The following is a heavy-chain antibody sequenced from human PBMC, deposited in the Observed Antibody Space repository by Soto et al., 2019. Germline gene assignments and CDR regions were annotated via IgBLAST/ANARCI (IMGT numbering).Heavy chain of an antibody. J-gene: IGHJ6*02. CDR2: IYYSGST. V-gene: IGHV4-61*08. Sequence: SETLSLTCTVSGGSISSGGYYWSWIRQHPGKGLEWIGYIYYSGSTNYNPSLKSRVTISVDTSKNQFSLKLSSVTAADTAVYYCARARVYYYGMDVWGQGTTVTVSS. CDR1: GGSISSGGYY. CDR3: ARARVYYYGMDV.